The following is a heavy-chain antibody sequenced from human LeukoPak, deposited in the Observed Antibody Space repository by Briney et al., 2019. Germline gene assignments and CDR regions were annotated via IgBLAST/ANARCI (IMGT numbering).Heavy chain of an antibody. V-gene: IGHV1-2*04. D-gene: IGHD5-18*01. J-gene: IGHJ5*02. CDR1: GYTFTGYY. CDR3: ARAKVSLADTAMVSWNWFDP. Sequence: ASVKVSCKASGYTFTGYYMHWVRQAPGQGLEWMGWINPNSGGTNYAQKFQGWVTMTRDTSISTAYMELRSLRSDDTAVYYCARAKVSLADTAMVSWNWFDPWGQGTLVTVSS. CDR2: INPNSGGT.